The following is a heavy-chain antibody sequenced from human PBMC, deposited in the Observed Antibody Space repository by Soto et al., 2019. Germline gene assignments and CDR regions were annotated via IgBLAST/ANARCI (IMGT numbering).Heavy chain of an antibody. D-gene: IGHD3-22*01. CDR2: IYYSGST. CDR3: ARQEGYYDSSGPIDY. V-gene: IGHV4-59*08. Sequence: SETLSLTCTVSGVSISSYYWSWIRQPPGKGLEWIGYIYYSGSTNYNPSLKSRVTISVDTSKNQFSLKLSSVTAADTAVYYCARQEGYYDSSGPIDYWGQGTLVTVSS. J-gene: IGHJ4*02. CDR1: GVSISSYY.